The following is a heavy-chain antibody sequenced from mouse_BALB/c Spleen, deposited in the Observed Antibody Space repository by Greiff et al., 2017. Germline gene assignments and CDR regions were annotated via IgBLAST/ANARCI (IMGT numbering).Heavy chain of an antibody. CDR2: INPRSGYT. CDR3: AISGPGRYYLAMDY. J-gene: IGHJ4*01. Sequence: QVQLQQSAAELVRPGASVKLSCKASGFTFTGYTMHWVKQRPGQGLEWIGYINPRSGYTEYNQKFQDKTTLTADKSSSTAYMQLSSLTSEDTAVYCCAISGPGRYYLAMDYWGQGTSVTVSS. CDR1: GFTFTGYT. V-gene: IGHV1-4*02. D-gene: IGHD1-1*01.